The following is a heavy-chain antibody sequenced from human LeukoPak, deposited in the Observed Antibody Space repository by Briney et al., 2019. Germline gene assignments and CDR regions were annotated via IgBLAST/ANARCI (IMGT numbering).Heavy chain of an antibody. V-gene: IGHV7-4-1*02. CDR3: AREGSYRVVPAAILGYYYYYMDV. D-gene: IGHD2-2*02. CDR2: INTNTGSP. CDR1: GYAFTSYA. J-gene: IGHJ6*03. Sequence: ASVKVSCKASGYAFTSYAMNWVRQAPGQGLEWMGWINTNTGSPTYAQGFTGRFVFSLDTSVSTAYLQISGLKAEDTAVYYCAREGSYRVVPAAILGYYYYYMDVWGKGTTVTVSS.